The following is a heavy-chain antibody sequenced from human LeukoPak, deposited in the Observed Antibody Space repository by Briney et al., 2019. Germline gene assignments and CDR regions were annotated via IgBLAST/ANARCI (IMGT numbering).Heavy chain of an antibody. J-gene: IGHJ3*02. Sequence: PGGSLRLSCAASGFTFSSYWMSWVRQAPGKGLEWVANVKQDGSEKYYVDSVKGRFTISRDNAKNSLYLQMNSLRAEDTAVYYCARDSRSKGYYDSSGIPPPHAFDIWGQGTMVTVSS. CDR2: VKQDGSEK. D-gene: IGHD3-22*01. CDR1: GFTFSSYW. V-gene: IGHV3-7*01. CDR3: ARDSRSKGYYDSSGIPPPHAFDI.